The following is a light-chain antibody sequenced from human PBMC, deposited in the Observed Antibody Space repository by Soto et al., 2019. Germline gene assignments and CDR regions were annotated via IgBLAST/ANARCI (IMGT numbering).Light chain of an antibody. V-gene: IGLV2-18*02. CDR1: SSDVGNYNS. Sequence: QSALTQPPSVSGSPGQSVTISCTGTSSDVGNYNSVSWYQQPPGTVPKLMIYEVTNRPSGVPDRFSGSKSGNTASLTISGLQPEDVADYYCSSYTTSNTYVFGTGTKLTVL. J-gene: IGLJ1*01. CDR2: EVT. CDR3: SSYTTSNTYV.